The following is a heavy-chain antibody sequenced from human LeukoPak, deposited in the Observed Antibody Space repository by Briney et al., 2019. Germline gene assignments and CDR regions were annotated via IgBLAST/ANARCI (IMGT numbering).Heavy chain of an antibody. V-gene: IGHV3-74*01. Sequence: GGSLRLSCAASGFTFSSYWMHWVRQAPGKGLVWVSRINSVGSSTSYADSVKGRFTISRDNAKNTLYLQMNSLRAEDTAVYYCARGGTYRSYWYFDLWGRGTLVTVSS. CDR1: GFTFSSYW. D-gene: IGHD3-16*02. J-gene: IGHJ2*01. CDR3: ARGGTYRSYWYFDL. CDR2: INSVGSST.